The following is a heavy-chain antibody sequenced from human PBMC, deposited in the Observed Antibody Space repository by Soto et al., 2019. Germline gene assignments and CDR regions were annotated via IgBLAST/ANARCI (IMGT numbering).Heavy chain of an antibody. V-gene: IGHV4-39*01. D-gene: IGHD5-18*01. CDR3: ARQDTAMVRWDYYYGMDV. CDR2: IYYSGST. CDR1: GGSIISSTHY. Sequence: QLQLQESGPGLVKPSETLSLTCSVSGGSIISSTHYWGWIRQPRGKGLEWIGSIYYSGSTYYNPSLKSRVTISIDTSKTQFSLKLSSVTAADTAVYYCARQDTAMVRWDYYYGMDVWGQGSTVTVSS. J-gene: IGHJ6*02.